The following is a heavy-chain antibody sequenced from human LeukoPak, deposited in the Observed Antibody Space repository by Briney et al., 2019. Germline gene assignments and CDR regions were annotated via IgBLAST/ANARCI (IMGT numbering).Heavy chain of an antibody. CDR1: GFTFGDYV. Sequence: GGSLRLSCTASGFTFGDYVMSWFRQAPGKGLEWVGFIRNKAYGGTTEYAASVKGRFTISRDDSKSIAYLQMNSLKTEDTAVYYCTRDRLKYDFWSGYPDYWGQGTLVTVSS. CDR2: IRNKAYGGTT. V-gene: IGHV3-49*03. J-gene: IGHJ4*02. D-gene: IGHD3-3*01. CDR3: TRDRLKYDFWSGYPDY.